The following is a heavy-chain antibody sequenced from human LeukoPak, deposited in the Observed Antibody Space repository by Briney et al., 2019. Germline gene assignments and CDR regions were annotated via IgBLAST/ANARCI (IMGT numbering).Heavy chain of an antibody. V-gene: IGHV4-59*01. J-gene: IGHJ6*03. CDR3: ARTNFGVVYYYYYYMDV. Sequence: SGTLSLTCTVSGGSIGSYYWSWIRQPPGKGLEWIGYMYYSGSTNYTPSLKSRVTISVDTSKNQFSLKLSSVTAADTAVYYCARTNFGVVYYYYYYMDVWGKGTTVTVTS. CDR1: GGSIGSYY. CDR2: MYYSGST. D-gene: IGHD3-3*01.